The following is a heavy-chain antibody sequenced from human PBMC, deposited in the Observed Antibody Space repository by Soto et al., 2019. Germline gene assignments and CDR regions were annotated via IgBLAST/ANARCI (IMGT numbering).Heavy chain of an antibody. Sequence: SETLSLTCTVSGGSIGSYYWSWIRQPPGKGLEWIGYIYYSGSTNYNPSLKSRVTISVDTSKNQFSLKLSSVTAADTAVYYCARVGSYHSTAFDIWGQGTMVTVSS. D-gene: IGHD3-10*01. V-gene: IGHV4-59*12. J-gene: IGHJ3*02. CDR1: GGSIGSYY. CDR2: IYYSGST. CDR3: ARVGSYHSTAFDI.